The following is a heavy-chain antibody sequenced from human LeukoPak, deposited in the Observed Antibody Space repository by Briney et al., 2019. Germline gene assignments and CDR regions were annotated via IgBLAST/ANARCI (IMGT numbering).Heavy chain of an antibody. J-gene: IGHJ4*02. CDR1: GFTVSSSY. Sequence: PGGSLRLSCAASGFTVSSSYMSWVRQAPGKGLEWVSVIYSGGSTYYADSVKGRFTISRDNSKNTLYLQMNSLRAEDTAVYYCAREAYGDYASCVDYWGQGTLVTVSS. D-gene: IGHD4-17*01. CDR3: AREAYGDYASCVDY. V-gene: IGHV3-66*01. CDR2: IYSGGST.